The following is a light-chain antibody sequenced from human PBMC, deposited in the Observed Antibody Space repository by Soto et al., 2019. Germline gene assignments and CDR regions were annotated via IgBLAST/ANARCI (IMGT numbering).Light chain of an antibody. V-gene: IGKV1-27*01. Sequence: DIQMTQSPSSLSASVGDRVTITCRASQGISNYLAWYQQQPGKVPKLLLYVASTLQSGVPSRFSGSGSGTDDTLTISGLQPEDVATYYCQKYNSTPWTFGQGTKEQIK. CDR2: VAS. CDR1: QGISNY. CDR3: QKYNSTPWT. J-gene: IGKJ1*01.